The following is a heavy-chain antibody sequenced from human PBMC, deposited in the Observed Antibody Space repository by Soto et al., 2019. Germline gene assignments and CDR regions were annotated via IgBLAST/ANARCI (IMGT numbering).Heavy chain of an antibody. CDR2: IIPVFGTA. J-gene: IGHJ1*01. D-gene: IGHD1-1*01. V-gene: IGHV1-69*13. CDR3: ARGWNDFPH. CDR1: GGTFSSYA. Sequence: GASVKVPCKASGGTFSSYAISWVRQAPGQGLECMGGIIPVFGTANHAQKFQGRVTINADESTSTVNMELSSLRSEDKAVYYCARGWNDFPHWGQGTLVTVSS.